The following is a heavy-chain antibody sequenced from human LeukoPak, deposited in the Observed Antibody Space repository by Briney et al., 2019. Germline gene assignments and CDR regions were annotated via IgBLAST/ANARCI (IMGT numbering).Heavy chain of an antibody. D-gene: IGHD3-9*01. CDR1: GGSFSGYY. V-gene: IGHV4-34*01. Sequence: SETLSLTCAVYGGSFSGYYWSWIRQPPGKGLEWIGEINHSGSTNYNPSLKSRVTISVDTSKNQFSLKLSSVTAADTAVYYCARGFDWLAFDYWGQGTLVTVSS. CDR3: ARGFDWLAFDY. J-gene: IGHJ4*02. CDR2: INHSGST.